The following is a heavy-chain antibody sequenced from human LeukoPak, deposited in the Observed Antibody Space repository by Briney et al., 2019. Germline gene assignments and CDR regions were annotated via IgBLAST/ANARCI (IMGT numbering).Heavy chain of an antibody. CDR3: ARRKAARSFGWFDP. CDR2: IYYSGST. V-gene: IGHV4-39*07. Sequence: SETLSLTCTVSGGSISSSSYYWGWIRQPPGKGLEWIGSIYYSGSTYYNPSLKSRVTISVDTSKHQFSLKLSSVTDADTAVYYCARRKAARSFGWFDPWGQGTLVTVSS. CDR1: GGSISSSSYY. J-gene: IGHJ5*02. D-gene: IGHD6-6*01.